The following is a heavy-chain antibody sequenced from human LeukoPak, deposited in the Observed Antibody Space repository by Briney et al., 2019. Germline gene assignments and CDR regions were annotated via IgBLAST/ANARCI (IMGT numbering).Heavy chain of an antibody. CDR1: GFTFSSYS. V-gene: IGHV3-21*01. J-gene: IGHJ4*02. D-gene: IGHD2-15*01. Sequence: GGSLRLSCAASGFTFSSYSMNWVRQAPGKGLEWVSSISSSSSYIYYADSVKGRFTISRDNAKNSLYLQMNSLRAEDTAVYYCANMGVVAATNYFDYWGQGTLVTVSS. CDR3: ANMGVVAATNYFDY. CDR2: ISSSSSYI.